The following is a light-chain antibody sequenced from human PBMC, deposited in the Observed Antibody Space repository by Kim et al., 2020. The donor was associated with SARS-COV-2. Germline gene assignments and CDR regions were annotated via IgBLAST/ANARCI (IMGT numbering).Light chain of an antibody. CDR2: YDS. Sequence: SYELTQPPSVSVAPGKTARITCGGNNLGTKGVHWYQQKPGQAPVLAIYYDSDRRSGIPERFSGSKSGNTATLTISRVEAGDEADYYCQVWDSSSDRNWVFGGGTKLTVL. CDR1: NLGTKG. V-gene: IGLV3-21*04. J-gene: IGLJ3*02. CDR3: QVWDSSSDRNWV.